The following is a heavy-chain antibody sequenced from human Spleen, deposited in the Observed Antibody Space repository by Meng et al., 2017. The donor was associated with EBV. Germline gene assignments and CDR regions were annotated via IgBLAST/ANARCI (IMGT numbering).Heavy chain of an antibody. CDR1: GFRFSRYW. D-gene: IGHD6-25*01. V-gene: IGHV3-74*01. J-gene: IGHJ4*02. Sequence: VRVVGSGGALVQLGGSLRLSCAASGFRFSRYWMHWVRQVPGKGLVWVSRTNEDGRITNYADSVKGRFTISRDNTKNTLYLQMNNLRAEDTAVYFCSRDLVGSDDDWGQGTLVTVSS. CDR3: SRDLVGSDDD. CDR2: TNEDGRIT.